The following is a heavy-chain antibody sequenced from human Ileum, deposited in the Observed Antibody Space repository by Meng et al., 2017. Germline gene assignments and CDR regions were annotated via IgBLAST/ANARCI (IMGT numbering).Heavy chain of an antibody. Sequence: LQQSGQGMVNPSQTLSPTWAISVTSVSSNSAAWTWIRQSPSRGLEWLGRTYYRSKWLNEYAVSVKSPITINPDTSENQFSLQLNSVTPEDAAVYYCARGGGSYYHFDYWGQGTLVTVSS. CDR2: TYYRSKWLN. J-gene: IGHJ4*02. CDR1: VTSVSSNSAA. CDR3: ARGGGSYYHFDY. V-gene: IGHV6-1*02. D-gene: IGHD1-26*01.